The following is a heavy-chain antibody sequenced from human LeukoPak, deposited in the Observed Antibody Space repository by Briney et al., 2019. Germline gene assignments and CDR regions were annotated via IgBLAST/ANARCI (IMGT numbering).Heavy chain of an antibody. CDR1: GYTFTGYY. Sequence: GASVKVSCKASGYTFTGYYMHWVRQAPGQGLEWMGWINPNSGGTNYAQKFQGWVTMTRDTSISTAYMELSRLRSDDTAVYYCAREGLNWNEQTPNYYYGMDVWGQGTTVTVSS. V-gene: IGHV1-2*04. CDR3: AREGLNWNEQTPNYYYGMDV. CDR2: INPNSGGT. J-gene: IGHJ6*02. D-gene: IGHD1-1*01.